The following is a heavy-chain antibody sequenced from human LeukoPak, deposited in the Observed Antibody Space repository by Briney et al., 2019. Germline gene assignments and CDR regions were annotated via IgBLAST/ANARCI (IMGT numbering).Heavy chain of an antibody. CDR3: ARDSSSSWIDY. CDR2: ISSSSSYI. CDR1: RFTFGNYG. V-gene: IGHV3-21*01. D-gene: IGHD6-13*01. Sequence: GGSLRLSCATSRFTFGNYGMTWVRQAPGKGLEWVSSISSSSSYIYYADSVKGRFTISRDNAKNSLYLQMNSLRAEDTAVYYCARDSSSSWIDYWGQGTLVTVSS. J-gene: IGHJ4*02.